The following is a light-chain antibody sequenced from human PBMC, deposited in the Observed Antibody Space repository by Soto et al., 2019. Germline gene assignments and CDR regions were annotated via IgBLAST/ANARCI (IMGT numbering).Light chain of an antibody. CDR2: GAS. CDR1: QSVSSN. Sequence: EIVMTQSPATLSVSPGERATLSCRASQSVSSNLAWYQQKPGQAPRLLIYGASTRATGIPARFSGSGSGTEFTLTISSLQSEDFGVYYCQQYNNWPRTFGQGTQVEIK. J-gene: IGKJ1*01. CDR3: QQYNNWPRT. V-gene: IGKV3-15*01.